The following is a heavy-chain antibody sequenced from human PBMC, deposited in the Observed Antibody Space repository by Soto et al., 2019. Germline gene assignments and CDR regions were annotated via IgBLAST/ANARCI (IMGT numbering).Heavy chain of an antibody. CDR2: IYYSGST. J-gene: IGHJ5*02. Sequence: SQTLSLTCTVSGGSISSSSYYWGWIRQPPGKGLEWIGSIYYSGSTYYNPSLKSRVTISVDTSKNQFSLKLSSVTAADTAVYYCAKNKTNWFDPGGQGNLVTVS. V-gene: IGHV4-39*01. CDR3: AKNKTNWFDP. CDR1: GGSISSSSYY.